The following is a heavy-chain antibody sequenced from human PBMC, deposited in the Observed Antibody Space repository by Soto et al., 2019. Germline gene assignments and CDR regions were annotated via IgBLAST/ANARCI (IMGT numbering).Heavy chain of an antibody. J-gene: IGHJ1*01. CDR3: ARGGVY. Sequence: GWSLSLSCESTVFMFSSHEMNWIRQTPGKRLEWIAKISGSGSTINYADSVKGRFTISRDNVQRTLHLQMDSLRVEDTGVYYCARGGVYWGRGTLVTVSS. D-gene: IGHD2-8*01. CDR2: ISGSGSTI. V-gene: IGHV3-48*03. CDR1: VFMFSSHE.